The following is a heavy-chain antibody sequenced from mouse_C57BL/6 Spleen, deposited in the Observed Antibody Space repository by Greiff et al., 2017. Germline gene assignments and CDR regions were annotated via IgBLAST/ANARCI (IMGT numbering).Heavy chain of an antibody. D-gene: IGHD2-3*01. CDR2: ISSGSSTI. CDR3: ARVSYDWDY. Sequence: DVMLVESGGGLVKPGGSLKLSCAASGFTFSDYGMHWVRQTPEEGLAWVAYISSGSSTIYYADTVKGRFTISRDNAKNTLYLQMTRLRSEDTAMYYCARVSYDWDYWGQGTTLTVSS. CDR1: GFTFSDYG. V-gene: IGHV5-17*01. J-gene: IGHJ2*01.